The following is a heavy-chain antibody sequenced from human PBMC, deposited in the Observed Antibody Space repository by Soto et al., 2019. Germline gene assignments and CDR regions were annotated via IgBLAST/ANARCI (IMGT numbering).Heavy chain of an antibody. CDR3: ARDSSNYDILTGPDAFDI. Sequence: XESLSLSCAASGFTFSSYGMHWVRQAPGKGLEWVAVIWYDGSNKYYADSVKGRFTISRDNSKNTLYLRMNSLRAEDTAVYYCARDSSNYDILTGPDAFDIWGQGTMVTVPS. CDR1: GFTFSSYG. D-gene: IGHD3-9*01. CDR2: IWYDGSNK. J-gene: IGHJ3*02. V-gene: IGHV3-33*01.